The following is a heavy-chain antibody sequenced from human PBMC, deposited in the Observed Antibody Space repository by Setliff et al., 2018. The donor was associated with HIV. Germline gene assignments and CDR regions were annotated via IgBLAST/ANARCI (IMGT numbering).Heavy chain of an antibody. D-gene: IGHD6-19*01. Sequence: LSLTCTVSGGSISSSSYYWGWIRQPPGKGLEWIGSIYYSGSAYYNPSLKSRVTISVDTSKNQFSLKLSSVTAADTAVYYCARLRREEQWLVRGWFDPWGQGTLVTVSS. CDR2: IYYSGSA. CDR3: ARLRREEQWLVRGWFDP. J-gene: IGHJ5*02. V-gene: IGHV4-39*01. CDR1: GGSISSSSYY.